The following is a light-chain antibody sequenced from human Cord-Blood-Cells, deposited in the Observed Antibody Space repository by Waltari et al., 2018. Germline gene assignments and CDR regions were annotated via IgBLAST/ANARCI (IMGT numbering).Light chain of an antibody. J-gene: IGLJ2*01. V-gene: IGLV3-1*01. CDR2: QDS. CDR3: QAWDSSTVV. CDR1: KVGDTY. Sequence: SYELTHPPSVPLSPGQTASITCTGEKVGDTYVFWYQQKPGQYPVLVIYQDSKRPSGIPERFSGSNSGNTATLTISGTQAMDEADYYCQAWDSSTVVFGGGTKLTVL.